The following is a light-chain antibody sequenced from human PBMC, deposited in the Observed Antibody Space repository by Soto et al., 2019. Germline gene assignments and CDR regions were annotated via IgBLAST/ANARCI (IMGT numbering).Light chain of an antibody. CDR1: QGFSTW. Sequence: DIQMTQSPSSVSASVGDRVTITCRARQGFSTWLAWYRRKPGRAPELLIYSASSLHSGVPSWFSGSGSGTDFTLTISSLQPEDVATYDCQQANSFPRTFGGGTEVEIK. V-gene: IGKV1-12*01. J-gene: IGKJ4*01. CDR3: QQANSFPRT. CDR2: SAS.